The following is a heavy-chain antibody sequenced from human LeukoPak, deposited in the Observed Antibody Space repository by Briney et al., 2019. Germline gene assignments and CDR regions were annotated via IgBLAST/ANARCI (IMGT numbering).Heavy chain of an antibody. V-gene: IGHV4-39*07. CDR1: GGSITTSTYF. J-gene: IGHJ5*02. CDR3: ARVPLLRRFDP. Sequence: SETLSLTCTVSGGSITTSTYFWGWIRQPPGKGLQWIGTIHYSGSTYYDPSLKSRVTISIDTSKNQFSLKLSSVTAADTAVYYCARVPLLRRFDPWGQGTLVIVSS. CDR2: IHYSGST.